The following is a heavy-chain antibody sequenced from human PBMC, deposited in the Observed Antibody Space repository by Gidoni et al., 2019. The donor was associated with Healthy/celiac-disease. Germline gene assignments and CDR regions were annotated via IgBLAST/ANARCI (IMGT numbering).Heavy chain of an antibody. CDR2: IYLSGST. CDR3: ARARRRPIAAAGTNYFDY. V-gene: IGHV4-30-2*01. CDR1: GGSISSGGYS. J-gene: IGHJ4*02. D-gene: IGHD6-13*01. Sequence: QLQLQESGSGLVKPSQTLSLTCAVSGGSISSGGYSWSWIRQPPGKGLEWIGYIYLSGSTYYNPSLKSRFTRSVDRSKNQFSLKLSSVTAADTAVYYCARARRRPIAAAGTNYFDYWGQGTLVTVSS.